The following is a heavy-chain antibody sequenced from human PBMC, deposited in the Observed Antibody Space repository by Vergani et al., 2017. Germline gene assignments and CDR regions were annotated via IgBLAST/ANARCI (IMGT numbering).Heavy chain of an antibody. V-gene: IGHV1-46*01. CDR3: ARERGSDGAFDI. CDR2: INPSGGST. Sequence: QVQLVQSGAEVKKPGASVKVSCKASGYTFTRYYMHWVRQAPGQGLEWMGIINPSGGSTSYAQKFQGRVTMTRDPSTSTVYMELCSLRSEDTAVYYCARERGSDGAFDIWGQGTMVTVSS. CDR1: GYTFTRYY. D-gene: IGHD3-16*01. J-gene: IGHJ3*02.